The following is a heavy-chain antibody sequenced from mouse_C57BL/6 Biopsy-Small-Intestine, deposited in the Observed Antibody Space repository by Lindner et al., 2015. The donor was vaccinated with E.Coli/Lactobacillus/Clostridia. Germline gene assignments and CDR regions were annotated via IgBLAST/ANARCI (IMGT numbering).Heavy chain of an antibody. V-gene: IGHV1-64*01. J-gene: IGHJ1*02. CDR2: MHPSSGVT. CDR3: ARGSGLSTFDN. Sequence: SVKVSCKTSGYTFAGYYVHWVRQAPGQGLEWMGRMHPSSGVTNYAEKIQGRVTMTRDSSINTAYMELSSLRSDDSAIYYCARGSGLSTFDNWGQGTTVTV. D-gene: IGHD1-3*01. CDR1: GYTFAGYY.